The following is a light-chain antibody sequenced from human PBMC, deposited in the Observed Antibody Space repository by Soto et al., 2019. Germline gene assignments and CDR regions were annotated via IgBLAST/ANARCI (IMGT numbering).Light chain of an antibody. V-gene: IGKV4-1*01. Sequence: DFVMTQSPASLAVSLGGGAPINCKSSQKVLFSSNIRNYLAWYQQKPGQPPKLLIYWASTRESGVPDRFSGSGSVTDFTLTISSLQAEDVAVYYCQQYYTTPLTFGGGTKVEIK. CDR2: WAS. J-gene: IGKJ4*01. CDR1: QKVLFSSNIRNY. CDR3: QQYYTTPLT.